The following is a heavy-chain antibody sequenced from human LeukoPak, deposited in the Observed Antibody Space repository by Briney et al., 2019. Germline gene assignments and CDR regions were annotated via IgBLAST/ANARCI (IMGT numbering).Heavy chain of an antibody. CDR1: GYTFTGYY. CDR3: ARQHYDILTGYYAPDY. Sequence: ASVKVSCKASGYTFTGYYMHWVRQAPGQGLEWIGWINPNSGGTNYARKFQGRVTMTRDTSISTAYMELSRLRSDDTAVYYCARQHYDILTGYYAPDYWGQGTLVTVSS. J-gene: IGHJ4*02. CDR2: INPNSGGT. V-gene: IGHV1-2*02. D-gene: IGHD3-9*01.